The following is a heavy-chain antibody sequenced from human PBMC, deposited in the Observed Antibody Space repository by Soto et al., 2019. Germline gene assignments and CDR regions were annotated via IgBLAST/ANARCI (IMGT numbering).Heavy chain of an antibody. CDR1: GFTFSSYA. CDR2: ISYDGSNK. D-gene: IGHD6-6*01. V-gene: IGHV3-30-3*01. Sequence: QVQLVESGGGVVQPGRSLRLSCAASGFTFSSYAMHWVRQAPGKGLEWVAVISYDGSNKYYADSVKGRFTISRDNSNNTLYLQMNSMRAEDTAVYYCASTYSSSSAYYYSGMDVWGQGTTVTVSS. CDR3: ASTYSSSSAYYYSGMDV. J-gene: IGHJ6*02.